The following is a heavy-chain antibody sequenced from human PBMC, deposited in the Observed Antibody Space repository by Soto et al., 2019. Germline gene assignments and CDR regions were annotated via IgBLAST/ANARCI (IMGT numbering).Heavy chain of an antibody. CDR3: ARDGPYYYASRMDV. D-gene: IGHD3-10*01. Sequence: EVQLVESGGGLVQPGGSLRLSCVASGIPVSSNYMTWVRQAPGKGLEWLSVLHSGGDTYYANSVTDRFTISRHDSTNTLFLQMHSLTAEDTAVYYCARDGPYYYASRMDVWGQGTTVTVSS. V-gene: IGHV3-53*04. CDR1: GIPVSSNY. CDR2: LHSGGDT. J-gene: IGHJ6*02.